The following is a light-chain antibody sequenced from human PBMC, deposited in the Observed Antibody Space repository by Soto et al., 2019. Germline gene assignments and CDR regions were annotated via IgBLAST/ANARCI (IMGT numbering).Light chain of an antibody. Sequence: QSVLTQPPSASGTPGQRVTISCSGSSSNVGSNTVSFYQQLPGTAPKVLIYSDDQRPSGVPDRFSGSRSGSSASLAISGLQSGDEADYYCASWEDSLNGWVIGGGTQLTVL. CDR3: ASWEDSLNGWV. CDR1: SSNVGSNT. CDR2: SDD. V-gene: IGLV1-44*01. J-gene: IGLJ3*02.